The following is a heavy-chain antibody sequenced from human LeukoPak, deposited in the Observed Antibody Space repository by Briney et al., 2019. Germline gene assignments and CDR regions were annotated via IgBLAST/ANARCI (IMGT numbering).Heavy chain of an antibody. CDR1: GYTFTTSD. CDR2: ISGNNGKT. D-gene: IGHD3-10*01. CDR3: ARRWGSGIRGAFDI. J-gene: IGHJ3*02. V-gene: IGHV1-18*01. Sequence: GASVKVSCKASGYTFTTSDISWVRQAPGQGLEWMGWISGNNGKTNYAKKFQVRVTMTTDTSTSTTYMELRSLRSDDTAIYYCARRWGSGIRGAFDIWGQGTMVTVSS.